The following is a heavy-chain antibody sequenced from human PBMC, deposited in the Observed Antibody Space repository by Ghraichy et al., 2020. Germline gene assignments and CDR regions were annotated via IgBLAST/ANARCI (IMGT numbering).Heavy chain of an antibody. J-gene: IGHJ5*02. CDR1: GFTVSSNY. V-gene: IGHV3-53*01. CDR2: IYSGGST. D-gene: IGHD6-19*01. CDR3: ARDPYGLGSWFDP. Sequence: GSLRLSCAASGFTVSSNYMSWVRQAPGKGLEWVSVIYSGGSTYYADSVKGRFTISRDNSKNTLYLQMNSLRAEDTAVYYCARDPYGLGSWFDPWGQGTLVTVSS.